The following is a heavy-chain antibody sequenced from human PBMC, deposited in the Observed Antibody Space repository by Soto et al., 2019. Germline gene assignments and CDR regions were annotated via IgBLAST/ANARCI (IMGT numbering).Heavy chain of an antibody. CDR2: IHYSGST. V-gene: IGHV4-59*01. CDR3: ARVRSNLFDY. J-gene: IGHJ4*02. CDR1: GDSISTFY. D-gene: IGHD3-3*01. Sequence: SETLSLTCPASGDSISTFYWSWIRQPPGKGLEWIGYIHYSGSTNYNPSLKSQVIISVDTSKNQFSLKLSSVTAADTAVYFCARVRSNLFDYWGQGTLVTVSS.